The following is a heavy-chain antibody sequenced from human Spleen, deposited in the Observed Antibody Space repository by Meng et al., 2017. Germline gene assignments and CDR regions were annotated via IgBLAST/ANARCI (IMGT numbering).Heavy chain of an antibody. CDR2: INHSGST. CDR1: GGSFSGYY. D-gene: IGHD3-10*01. Sequence: QVQLQQWGAGLLKPSETLSLTCAVYGGSFSGYYWSWIRQPPGKGLEWIGEINHSGSTNYNPSLKSRVTTSVDTSKNQFSLKLSSVTAADTAVYYCARRDYYGPIGYWGQGTLVTVSS. CDR3: ARRDYYGPIGY. V-gene: IGHV4-34*01. J-gene: IGHJ4*02.